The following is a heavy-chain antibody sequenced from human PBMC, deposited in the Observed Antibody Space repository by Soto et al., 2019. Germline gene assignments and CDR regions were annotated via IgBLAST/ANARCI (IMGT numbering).Heavy chain of an antibody. D-gene: IGHD6-13*01. CDR3: ARDRVGAAAFTTDAFDI. J-gene: IGHJ3*02. CDR1: GGSISSGGYY. Sequence: SETLSLTCTVSGGSISSGGYYWSWIRQHPGKGLEWIGYIYYSGSTYYNPSLKSRVTISVDTSKNQFSLKLSTVTAADTAVYYCARDRVGAAAFTTDAFDIWGQGTMVTVSS. V-gene: IGHV4-31*03. CDR2: IYYSGST.